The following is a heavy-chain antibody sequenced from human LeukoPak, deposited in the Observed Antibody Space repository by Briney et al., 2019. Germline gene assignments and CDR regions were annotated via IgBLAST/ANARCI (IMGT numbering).Heavy chain of an antibody. CDR2: ISSSSSYI. CDR1: GFTSSSYS. Sequence: GGSLRLSCAASGFTSSSYSMNWVRQAPGKGLGWVSSISSSSSYIYSADSVKGRFTISRDNAKNSLYLQMNSLRAEDTAVYYCARDMGYYDSSGSFDYWGQGTLVTVSS. J-gene: IGHJ4*02. D-gene: IGHD3-22*01. CDR3: ARDMGYYDSSGSFDY. V-gene: IGHV3-21*01.